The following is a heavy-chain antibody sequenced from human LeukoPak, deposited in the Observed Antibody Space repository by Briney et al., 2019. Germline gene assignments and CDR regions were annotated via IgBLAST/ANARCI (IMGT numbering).Heavy chain of an antibody. CDR1: GYDFTSHW. J-gene: IGHJ6*03. CDR2: IYPGDSDD. Sequence: GESLKISCRTSGYDFTSHWIGWVRQMPGEGLEWMGIIYPGDSDDRYSPSFQGQVTISADKSISTAYLQWSSLKASDTAMYYCARLVSGTTEPTHISYYYYYMDVWGKGTTVTVSS. V-gene: IGHV5-51*01. D-gene: IGHD1-1*01. CDR3: ARLVSGTTEPTHISYYYYYMDV.